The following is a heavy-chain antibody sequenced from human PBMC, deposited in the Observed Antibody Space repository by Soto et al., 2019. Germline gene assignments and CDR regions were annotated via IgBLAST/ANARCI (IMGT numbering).Heavy chain of an antibody. J-gene: IGHJ4*02. D-gene: IGHD3-3*01. Sequence: PGESLKISCKGSGYSFSTHWLARVRQMPGKGLEDMGIIYPGDSDARYSPSFQGQVTLSAAKSISTAKMQCTRLKNSVTAIYFCAKESVSQPRLESDFDIWGQGTMVTVSS. CDR1: GYSFSTHW. V-gene: IGHV5-51*01. CDR2: IYPGDSDA. CDR3: AKESVSQPRLESDFDI.